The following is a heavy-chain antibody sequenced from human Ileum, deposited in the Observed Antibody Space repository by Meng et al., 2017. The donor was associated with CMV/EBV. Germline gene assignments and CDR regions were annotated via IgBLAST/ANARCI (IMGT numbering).Heavy chain of an antibody. CDR1: RLNFRTYA. CDR2: ISGSAEVT. Sequence: ASRLNFRTYAMRWVRKAPGKGLEWVSFISGSAEVTYYADSVKGRFSISRDNSKNTVYMQVNSLRAEDTAIYYCAKARLSYGYSYFDRWGQGTLVTVSS. V-gene: IGHV3-23*01. D-gene: IGHD3-22*01. J-gene: IGHJ4*02. CDR3: AKARLSYGYSYFDR.